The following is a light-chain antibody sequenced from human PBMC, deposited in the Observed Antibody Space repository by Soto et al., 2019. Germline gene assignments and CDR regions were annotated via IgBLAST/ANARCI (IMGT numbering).Light chain of an antibody. V-gene: IGKV3-20*01. J-gene: IGKJ2*01. Sequence: IVLTQSPDTLSLSPGERASLSCRASRSVSFAYVAWYQLRPDQAPRPLLYGASSRATGIPDRFSGSGSGTDFTLTIGRLEPDDSAVYDCKQYVTPPYTFGQGIKLEI. CDR1: RSVSFAY. CDR3: KQYVTPPYT. CDR2: GAS.